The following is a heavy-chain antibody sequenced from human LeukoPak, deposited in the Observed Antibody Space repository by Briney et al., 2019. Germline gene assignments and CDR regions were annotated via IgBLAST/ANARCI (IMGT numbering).Heavy chain of an antibody. CDR1: GYIFTNYA. D-gene: IGHD6-19*01. CDR2: ITTSTGNP. J-gene: IGHJ5*01. CDR3: ARDPYAPPSSDLQRFDS. Sequence: ASVKVSCKASGYIFTNYAINWMRQAPGQGLEWMGWITTSTGNPTYAQGFTGRFVFSSDTSVSTACLQISSLRAEDTAVYYCARDPYAPPSSDLQRFDSWGQGTLVTVSS. V-gene: IGHV7-4-1*02.